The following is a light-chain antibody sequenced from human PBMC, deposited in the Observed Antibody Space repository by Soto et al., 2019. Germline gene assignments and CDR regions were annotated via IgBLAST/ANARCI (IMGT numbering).Light chain of an antibody. J-gene: IGLJ1*01. CDR2: SNN. Sequence: SALPQPPSASGTPGQRVTISCSGDRSNIGSNSVNWYQQLPGTAPKLLIYSNNQRPSGVPDRFSGSKSGTSASLAISGLQSEDEADYYCAAWDDSLNGRYVFGTGTKVTVL. CDR3: AAWDDSLNGRYV. V-gene: IGLV1-44*01. CDR1: RSNIGSNS.